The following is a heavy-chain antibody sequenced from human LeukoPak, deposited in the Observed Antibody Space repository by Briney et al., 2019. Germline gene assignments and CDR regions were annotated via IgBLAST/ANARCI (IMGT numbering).Heavy chain of an antibody. Sequence: GASVKVSCKASGYTFTSYYMHWVRQAPGQGLEWMGIINPSGVSTSYAQKFQGRVTMTRDTSTGTVLMELSSLRSEDTAVYFCSRAGGYYDSSGYFLYAFDIWGQGTMVTVSS. CDR2: INPSGVST. CDR3: SRAGGYYDSSGYFLYAFDI. CDR1: GYTFTSYY. V-gene: IGHV1-46*01. J-gene: IGHJ3*02. D-gene: IGHD3-22*01.